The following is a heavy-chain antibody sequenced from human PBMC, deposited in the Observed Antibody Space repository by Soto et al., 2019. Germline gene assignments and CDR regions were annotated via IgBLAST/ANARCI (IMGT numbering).Heavy chain of an antibody. CDR1: GGLFSSYA. CDR2: SIPIFGTA. Sequence: QAQLVQSGAEVKKPGSSVKVSCKASGGLFSSYAISWVRQAPGQGLEWMGGSIPIFGTANYAQKFQGRVTITAYDFANTAYMELGSLRSEDTTMYYCARDGSGYMWFNEYWGQGTLVTVSS. CDR3: ARDGSGYMWFNEY. J-gene: IGHJ4*02. V-gene: IGHV1-69*01. D-gene: IGHD3-22*01.